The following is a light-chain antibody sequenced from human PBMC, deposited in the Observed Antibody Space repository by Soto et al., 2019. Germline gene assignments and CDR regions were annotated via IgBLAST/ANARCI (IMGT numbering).Light chain of an antibody. CDR2: VGTGVIVG. Sequence: QSVLTQPPSASASLGASVTLTCTLSSGYSNYKVDWYQQRPGKGPRFVMRVGTGVIVGSKGDGIPDRFSVLGSGLNRYLTIKNIQEEDESDYHCGADHGSGSNFVVVFGGGTQLTVL. J-gene: IGLJ2*01. CDR3: GADHGSGSNFVVV. V-gene: IGLV9-49*01. CDR1: SGYSNYK.